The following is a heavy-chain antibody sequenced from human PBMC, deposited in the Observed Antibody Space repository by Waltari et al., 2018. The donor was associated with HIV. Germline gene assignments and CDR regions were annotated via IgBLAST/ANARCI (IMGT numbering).Heavy chain of an antibody. CDR1: GYTFTSYD. V-gene: IGHV1-8*01. D-gene: IGHD3-3*01. CDR3: ARPGLRSIFGVVTIQHAFDI. CDR2: MNPNSGNT. Sequence: QVQLVQSGAEVKKPGASVKVSCKASGYTFTSYDINWVRKATGQGLGWMGWMNPNSGNTGYAQKFQGRVTMTRNTSISTAYMELSSLRSEDTAVYYCARPGLRSIFGVVTIQHAFDIWGQGTMVTVSS. J-gene: IGHJ3*02.